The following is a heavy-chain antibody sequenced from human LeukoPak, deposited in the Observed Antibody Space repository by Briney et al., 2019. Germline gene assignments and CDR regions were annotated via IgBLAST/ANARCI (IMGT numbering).Heavy chain of an antibody. V-gene: IGHV4-39*01. J-gene: IGHJ3*02. CDR1: GGSISSSSYY. CDR2: IYYSGST. CDR3: ARPRITMIVEAFDI. D-gene: IGHD3-22*01. Sequence: SETLSLTCTVSGGSISSSSYYWGWIRQPPGKGLEWIGSIYYSGSTYYNPSLKSRVTISVDTSKNQFSLKLSSVTAADTAVYYRARPRITMIVEAFDIWGQGTMVTVSS.